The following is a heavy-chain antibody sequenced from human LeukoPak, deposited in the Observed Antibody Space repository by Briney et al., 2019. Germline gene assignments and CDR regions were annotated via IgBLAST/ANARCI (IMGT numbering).Heavy chain of an antibody. V-gene: IGHV3-53*01. CDR1: GFTVRNNY. CDR2: IYTGGTT. CDR3: ARGGGGAFDY. Sequence: GGSLRLSRAASGFTVRNNYMSWVRQAPGKGLECVSFIYTGGTTYYADSVKGRFTISRDNSKNTLYLQMNSLRAEDTAVYYCARGGGGAFDYWGQGTLVIVSS. J-gene: IGHJ4*02. D-gene: IGHD3-16*01.